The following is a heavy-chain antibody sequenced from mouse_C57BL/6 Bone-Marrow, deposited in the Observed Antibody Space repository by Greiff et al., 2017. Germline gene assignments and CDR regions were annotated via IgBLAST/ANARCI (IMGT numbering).Heavy chain of an antibody. CDR1: GYSITSGYD. V-gene: IGHV3-1*01. D-gene: IGHD1-1*01. Sequence: EVQLQESGPGMVKPSQSLSLTCTVTGYSITSGYDWHWIRHFPGNKLEWMGYISYSGSTNYNPSLKSRISITHDTSKNHFFLKLNSVTTEDTATYYCARAATVVGGYFDGWGTGTTVTVSS. CDR2: ISYSGST. CDR3: ARAATVVGGYFDG. J-gene: IGHJ1*03.